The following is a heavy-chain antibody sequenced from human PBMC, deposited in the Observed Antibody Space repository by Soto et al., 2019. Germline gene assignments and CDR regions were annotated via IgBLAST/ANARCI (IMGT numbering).Heavy chain of an antibody. J-gene: IGHJ5*02. D-gene: IGHD3-10*01. CDR3: AHRPNPPEYYYGSGDAYNWFDP. Sequence: SGPTLVKPTQTLTLTCTFSGFSLSTSGVGVGWIRQPPGKALEWLALIYWNDDKRYSPSLKSRLTITKDTSKNQVVLTMTNMDPVDTATYYCAHRPNPPEYYYGSGDAYNWFDPWGQGTLVTVSS. CDR2: IYWNDDK. CDR1: GFSLSTSGVG. V-gene: IGHV2-5*01.